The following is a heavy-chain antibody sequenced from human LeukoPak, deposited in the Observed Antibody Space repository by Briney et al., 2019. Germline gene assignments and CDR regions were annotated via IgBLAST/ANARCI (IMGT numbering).Heavy chain of an antibody. J-gene: IGHJ4*02. CDR2: IYYSKNT. Sequence: SETLSLTCTVSGGLISSSSAYWGWSRQPPGRGLERIGSIYYSKNTYYNPSLKSRVPISADTSKNQFSLTLGSVSATDTAVYYCVSPRGFSYGYFDYWGQGTLVTVSS. CDR3: VSPRGFSYGYFDY. V-gene: IGHV4-39*01. D-gene: IGHD5-18*01. CDR1: GGLISSSSAY.